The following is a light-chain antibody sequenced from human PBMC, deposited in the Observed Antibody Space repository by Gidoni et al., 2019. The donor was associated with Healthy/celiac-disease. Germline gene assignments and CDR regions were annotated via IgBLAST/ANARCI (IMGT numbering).Light chain of an antibody. CDR1: QSVSSY. Sequence: EIVLTQSPATLSLSPRERATLSSERASQSVSSYLAWYQQKPGQAPRLLIYDASNRATGIPARFSGSGSGTDFTLTISSLEPEDFAVYYCQQRSNWPPWTFGQGTKVEIK. J-gene: IGKJ1*01. V-gene: IGKV3-11*01. CDR3: QQRSNWPPWT. CDR2: DAS.